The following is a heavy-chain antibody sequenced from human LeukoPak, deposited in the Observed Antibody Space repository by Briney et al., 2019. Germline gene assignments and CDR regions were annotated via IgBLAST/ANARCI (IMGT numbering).Heavy chain of an antibody. CDR1: GGSISSSSYY. J-gene: IGHJ4*02. CDR2: IYYSGST. Sequence: SETLSLTCTVSGGSISSSSYYWGWIRQPPGKGLEWIGSIYYSGSTYYNPSLKSRVTISVDTSKNQFSLKLSSVTAADTAVYYCARDGGMGSGWSAPYYFDYWGQGTLVTVSS. V-gene: IGHV4-39*07. CDR3: ARDGGMGSGWSAPYYFDY. D-gene: IGHD6-19*01.